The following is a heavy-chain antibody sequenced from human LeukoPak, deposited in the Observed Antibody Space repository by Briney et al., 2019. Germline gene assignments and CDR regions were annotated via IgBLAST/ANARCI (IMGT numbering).Heavy chain of an antibody. CDR1: GGSFSGYY. V-gene: IGHV4-34*01. D-gene: IGHD5-12*01. Sequence: PSETLSLTCAVYGGSFSGYYWSWIRQPPGKGLEWIGEINHSGSTNYNPSLKSRVTISVDTSKNQFSLKLSSVTAADTAVYYCARVSALLVAADYWGQGTLVTVSS. J-gene: IGHJ4*02. CDR3: ARVSALLVAADY. CDR2: INHSGST.